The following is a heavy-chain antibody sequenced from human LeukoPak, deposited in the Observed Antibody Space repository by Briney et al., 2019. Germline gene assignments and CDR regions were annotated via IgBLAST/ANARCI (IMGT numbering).Heavy chain of an antibody. CDR1: GFTFSSYG. V-gene: IGHV3-30*02. CDR3: AKIAQPGIMEPYFDY. D-gene: IGHD7-27*01. J-gene: IGHJ4*02. Sequence: GGSLRLSCAASGFTFSSYGMHWVRQAPGKGLWWVAFIRYDGSNKYYADSVKGRFTISRDNSKNTLYLQMNSLRAEDTAVYYCAKIAQPGIMEPYFDYWGQGTLVIVSS. CDR2: IRYDGSNK.